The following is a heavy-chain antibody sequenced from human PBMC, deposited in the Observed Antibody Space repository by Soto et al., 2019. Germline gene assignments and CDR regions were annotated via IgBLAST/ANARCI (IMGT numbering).Heavy chain of an antibody. CDR3: AKWRSYYYDSSGYYYDY. J-gene: IGHJ4*02. CDR2: ISGSGGST. V-gene: IGHV3-23*01. CDR1: GFTFSSYA. D-gene: IGHD3-22*01. Sequence: GWSLRLSCAASGFTFSSYAMSWVRQAPGKGLEWVSAISGSGGSTYYADSVKGRFTISRDNSKNTLYLQMNSLRAEDTAVYYCAKWRSYYYDSSGYYYDYWGQGTLVTVSS.